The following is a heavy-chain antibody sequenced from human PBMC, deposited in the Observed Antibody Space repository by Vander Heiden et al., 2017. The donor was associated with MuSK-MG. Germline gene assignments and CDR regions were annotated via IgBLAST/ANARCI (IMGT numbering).Heavy chain of an antibody. D-gene: IGHD3-10*01. Sequence: QVQLVQSGAEVKKPGSSVKVSCKASGGTFSSYAISWVRQAPGQGLEWMGGIIPIFGIANYAQKFQGRVTITADKSTSTAYMELSSLRSEDTAVYYCANSMVRENLGWFDPWGQGTLVTVSS. J-gene: IGHJ5*02. CDR1: GGTFSSYA. CDR2: IIPIFGIA. CDR3: ANSMVRENLGWFDP. V-gene: IGHV1-69*17.